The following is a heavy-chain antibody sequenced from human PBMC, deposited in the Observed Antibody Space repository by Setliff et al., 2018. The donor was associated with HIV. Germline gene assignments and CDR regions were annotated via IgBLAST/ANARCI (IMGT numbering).Heavy chain of an antibody. J-gene: IGHJ4*02. CDR3: AREFSWSAFYFDS. CDR2: SHTYNGNV. V-gene: IGHV1-18*01. CDR1: GYTFTTSA. Sequence: EASVKVSCKASGYTFTTSAISWVRQAPGQELQWMGWSHTYNGNVNYARKFRGRVTMTTDASTNTAFMELSNLRSDDTAIYYCAREFSWSAFYFDSWGQGTQVTVSS. D-gene: IGHD2-8*02.